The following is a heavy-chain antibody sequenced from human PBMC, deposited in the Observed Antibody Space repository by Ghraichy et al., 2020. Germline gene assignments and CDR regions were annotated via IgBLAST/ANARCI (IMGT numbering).Heavy chain of an antibody. Sequence: GGSLRLSCAASGFTFSSYAMSWVRQAPGKGLEWVSAISGSGGSTYYADSVKGRFTISRDNSKNTLYLQMNSLRAEDTAVYYCAKDAELLVVVVAATSGGFDYWGQGTLVTVSS. J-gene: IGHJ4*02. D-gene: IGHD2-15*01. CDR1: GFTFSSYA. CDR2: ISGSGGST. V-gene: IGHV3-23*01. CDR3: AKDAELLVVVVAATSGGFDY.